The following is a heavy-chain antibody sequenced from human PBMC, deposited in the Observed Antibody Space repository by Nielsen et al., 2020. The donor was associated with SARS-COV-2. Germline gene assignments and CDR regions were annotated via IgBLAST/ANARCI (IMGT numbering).Heavy chain of an antibody. Sequence: GESLKISCAASGFTFSSYGMHWVRQAPGKGLEWVAVIWYDGSNKYYADSVKGRFTISRDNSKNTLYLQMNSLRAEDTAVYYCARDCSCGLGSSPSYYFDYWGQGTLVTVSS. V-gene: IGHV3-33*01. CDR1: GFTFSSYG. CDR3: ARDCSCGLGSSPSYYFDY. J-gene: IGHJ4*02. CDR2: IWYDGSNK. D-gene: IGHD7-27*01.